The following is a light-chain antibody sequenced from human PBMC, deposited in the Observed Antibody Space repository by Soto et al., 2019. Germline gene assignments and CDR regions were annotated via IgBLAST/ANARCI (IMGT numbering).Light chain of an antibody. CDR3: QPYSNYFPWT. Sequence: AIQMTQSPSSLSASVGDRVTITCRASQGIRNDLGWYQQKPGKAPKLLIYAASSLQSGVPSRFSGSGSGTDFTLNIRSLQTEDFATYYCQPYSNYFPWTFGKGTKVDIK. CDR2: AAS. CDR1: QGIRND. V-gene: IGKV1-6*01. J-gene: IGKJ1*01.